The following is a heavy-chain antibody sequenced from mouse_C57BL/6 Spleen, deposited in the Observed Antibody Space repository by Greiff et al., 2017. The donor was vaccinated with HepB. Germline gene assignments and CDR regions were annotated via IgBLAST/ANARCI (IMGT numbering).Heavy chain of an antibody. CDR1: GYTFTSYW. D-gene: IGHD2-13*01. CDR2: IDPSDSET. Sequence: QVQLQQPGAELVRPGSSVKLSCKASGYTFTSYWMHWVQQRPIQGLEWIGNIDPSDSETHYNQKFKDKATLTVDKASSSASMQLSSLTSEDSAVYCCTSRDVSNDYRRDFDVWGAETTVTV. CDR3: TSRDVSNDYRRDFDV. J-gene: IGHJ1*01. V-gene: IGHV1-52*01.